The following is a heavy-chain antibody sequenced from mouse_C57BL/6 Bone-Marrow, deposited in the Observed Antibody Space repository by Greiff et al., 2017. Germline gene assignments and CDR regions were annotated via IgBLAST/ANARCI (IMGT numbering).Heavy chain of an antibody. CDR3: SEDSAVDYCALITTVGGAGY. J-gene: IGHJ2*01. CDR1: YTFS. CDR2: GQGLDWIG. V-gene: IGHV1-87*01. Sequence: VQLQQSGPELARPWASVKISCQAFYTFSRRAHFAIRDTNYWMKWVKQRPGQGLDWIGAIYPGNGGTSYNQKFQGKATLTADRSASTSYMQLSSLASEDSAVDYCALITTVGGAGYWGKGTTLTVSS. D-gene: IGHD1-1*01.